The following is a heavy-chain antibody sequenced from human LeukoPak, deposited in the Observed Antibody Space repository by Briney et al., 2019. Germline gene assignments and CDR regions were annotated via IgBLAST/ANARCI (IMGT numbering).Heavy chain of an antibody. V-gene: IGHV4-4*09. J-gene: IGHJ5*02. D-gene: IGHD1-1*01. Sequence: SETLSLTCTVSGGSISSYYWSWIRQPPGKGLEGIGYIYTSGSTNYNPSLKSRVTISVDPSKNQFSLKLSSVTAADTAVYYCARHGTGTTLVSRNVNWLDPWGQGTLVTVSS. CDR1: GGSISSYY. CDR3: ARHGTGTTLVSRNVNWLDP. CDR2: IYTSGST.